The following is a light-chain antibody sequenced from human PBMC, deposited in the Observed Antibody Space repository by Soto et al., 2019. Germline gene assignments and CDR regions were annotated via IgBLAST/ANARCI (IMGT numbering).Light chain of an antibody. CDR2: EVS. CDR1: SSDVGAYNF. V-gene: IGLV2-8*01. Sequence: QSALTQPPSASGSPGRSVTISCTGTSSDVGAYNFVSWYQHHPGKAPKLVIYEVSKRPSAVPDRFSGSKTDNTASLTVSGLQAEDEADYYCSSYAGSSTLVFGGGTKVTVL. CDR3: SSYAGSSTLV. J-gene: IGLJ2*01.